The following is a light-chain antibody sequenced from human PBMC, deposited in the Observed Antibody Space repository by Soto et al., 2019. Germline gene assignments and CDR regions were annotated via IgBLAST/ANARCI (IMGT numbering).Light chain of an antibody. CDR2: EVS. CDR3: RSYTSRGV. V-gene: IGLV2-14*01. CDR1: SSDVGGHNY. J-gene: IGLJ2*01. Sequence: QSALTQPASVSGSPGQSITISCTGTSSDVGGHNYVSWYQQHPGTAPKLMIYEVSNRPSGVSNRFSGSKSGNTASLTISGLQAEDEADYYCRSYTSRGVFGGGTKLTVL.